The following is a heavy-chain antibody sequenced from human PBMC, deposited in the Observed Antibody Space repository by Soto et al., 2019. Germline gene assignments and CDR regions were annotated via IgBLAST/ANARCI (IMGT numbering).Heavy chain of an antibody. J-gene: IGHJ6*02. Sequence: ASVKVSCKASGYTFTSYDINWVRQATGQGLEWMGWMNPNSGNTGYAQKFQGRVTMTRNTSISTAYMELSSLRSEDTAVYYCARELGGLNGIYYGMDVWGQGTTVTVSS. D-gene: IGHD3-9*01. V-gene: IGHV1-8*01. CDR3: ARELGGLNGIYYGMDV. CDR1: GYTFTSYD. CDR2: MNPNSGNT.